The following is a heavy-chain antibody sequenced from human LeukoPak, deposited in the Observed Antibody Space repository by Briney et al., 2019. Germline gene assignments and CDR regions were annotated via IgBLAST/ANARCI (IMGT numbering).Heavy chain of an antibody. D-gene: IGHD3-10*01. J-gene: IGHJ4*02. V-gene: IGHV4-59*01. Sequence: SETLSLTCTVSGGSLSTYYWSWIRQSPGKGLEWIGYIYYSGSTSYNPSLKSRLTISIDTSKTQFYLKLSSVTAADTAVYYCARVVYSGSWGYFDYWGQGILVTVSS. CDR1: GGSLSTYY. CDR3: ARVVYSGSWGYFDY. CDR2: IYYSGST.